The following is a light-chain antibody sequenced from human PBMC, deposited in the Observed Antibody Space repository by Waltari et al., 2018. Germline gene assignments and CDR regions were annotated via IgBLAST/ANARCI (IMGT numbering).Light chain of an antibody. CDR2: VNRDGSH. Sequence: QLVLTQSPSASASLGASVTLTCPLSSGHSTYAVAWHQQRPEKGPRYLVKVNRDGSHSKADGIPDRFSGSSSGAERYLTIASLQSEDEADYYCQTWGTARGVFGGGTKLTVL. V-gene: IGLV4-69*01. J-gene: IGLJ2*01. CDR3: QTWGTARGV. CDR1: SGHSTYA.